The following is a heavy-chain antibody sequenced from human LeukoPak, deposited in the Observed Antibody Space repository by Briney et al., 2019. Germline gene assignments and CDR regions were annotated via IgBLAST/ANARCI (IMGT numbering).Heavy chain of an antibody. J-gene: IGHJ4*02. Sequence: PGRSLRLSCAASGFTFSSYGMHWVRQAPGKGLEWVAVIWYGGSNKYYADSVKGRFTISRDNAKNSLYLQMNSLRAEDTAVYYCATIPPGYSYGYGWGQGTLVTVSS. D-gene: IGHD5-18*01. V-gene: IGHV3-33*03. CDR1: GFTFSSYG. CDR2: IWYGGSNK. CDR3: ATIPPGYSYGYG.